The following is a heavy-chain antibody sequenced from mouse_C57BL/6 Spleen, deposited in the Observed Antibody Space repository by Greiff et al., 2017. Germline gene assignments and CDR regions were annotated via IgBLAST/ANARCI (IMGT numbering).Heavy chain of an antibody. CDR3: ARKGDYGNYEYAMDY. Sequence: QVQLKESGPGLVQPSQSLSITCTVSGFSLTSYGVHWVRQSPGKGLEWLGVIWSGGSTDYNAAFISRLSISKDNSKSQVFFKMNSLQADDTAIYYCARKGDYGNYEYAMDYWGQGTSVTVSS. J-gene: IGHJ4*01. CDR1: GFSLTSYG. CDR2: IWSGGST. V-gene: IGHV2-2*01. D-gene: IGHD2-1*01.